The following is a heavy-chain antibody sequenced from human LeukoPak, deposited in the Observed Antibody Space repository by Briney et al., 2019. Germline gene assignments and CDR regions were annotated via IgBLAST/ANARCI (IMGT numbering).Heavy chain of an antibody. Sequence: SDTLSLTCAVSGYSISSSNWWGWIRQPPGKGLEWIGYIYYSGRTYYNPSLKSRVTMSVDTYKNQFSLKLSSVTAVDTAVYYCARNKGSSWIDYWGQGTLVTVSS. J-gene: IGHJ4*02. D-gene: IGHD6-13*01. CDR3: ARNKGSSWIDY. V-gene: IGHV4-28*01. CDR2: IYYSGRT. CDR1: GYSISSSNW.